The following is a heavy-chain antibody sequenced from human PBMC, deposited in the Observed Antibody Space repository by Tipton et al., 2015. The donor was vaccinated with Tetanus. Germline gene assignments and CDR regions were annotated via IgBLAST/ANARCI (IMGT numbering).Heavy chain of an antibody. D-gene: IGHD5-24*01. V-gene: IGHV4-34*01. Sequence: LRLSCAVYGGSFSGYYWTWIRQPPVKGLEWIGEINPSGSTNYNPSLKSRVTISVDTSKNRVSLKLRSVTAADTAVYYCARGVTDGYNRRFDYWGQGTLVAVS. CDR3: ARGVTDGYNRRFDY. CDR1: GGSFSGYY. J-gene: IGHJ4*02. CDR2: INPSGST.